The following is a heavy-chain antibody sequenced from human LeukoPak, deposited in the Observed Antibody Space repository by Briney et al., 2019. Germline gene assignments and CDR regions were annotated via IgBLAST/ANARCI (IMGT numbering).Heavy chain of an antibody. J-gene: IGHJ4*02. CDR3: AKAGIGVVGYFDY. D-gene: IGHD6-19*01. CDR2: IRGSGGGT. Sequence: RTGGSLRLSCAASGFTFSTYAMSWVRQAPGKGLEWVSAIRGSGGGTYYADSVKGRFTISRDNSKNTLYLQMNSLRDEDTALYYCAKAGIGVVGYFDYWGQGTLVTVSS. V-gene: IGHV3-23*01. CDR1: GFTFSTYA.